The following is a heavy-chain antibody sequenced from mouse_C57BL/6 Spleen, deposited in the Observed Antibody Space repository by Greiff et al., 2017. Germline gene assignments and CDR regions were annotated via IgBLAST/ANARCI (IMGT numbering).Heavy chain of an antibody. D-gene: IGHD1-1*01. J-gene: IGHJ4*01. V-gene: IGHV1-64*01. CDR2: FHPNSGST. Sequence: QVQLQQPGAELVKPGASVKLSCKASGYTFTSYWMHWVKQRPGQGLEWIGMFHPNSGSTNYNEKFKSKATLTVDKSSSTAYMQLSSLTSEDSAVYYCANAPITTVVAYYAMDYWGQGTSVTVSS. CDR3: ANAPITTVVAYYAMDY. CDR1: GYTFTSYW.